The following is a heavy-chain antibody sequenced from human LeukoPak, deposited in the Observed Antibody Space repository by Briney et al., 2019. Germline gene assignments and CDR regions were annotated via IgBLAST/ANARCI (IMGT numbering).Heavy chain of an antibody. J-gene: IGHJ3*02. CDR2: TYYRSKWYN. Sequence: SQTLSLTCAISGDSVSRNSAAWYWIRQSPSRGLEWLGRTYYRSKWYNDYAVSVKSRININPDTSKNQFSLQLNSLIPEDTAVYYCARDPDPFSRLSVFGIWGQGTMVTVSS. V-gene: IGHV6-1*01. CDR1: GDSVSRNSAA. D-gene: IGHD3-16*02. CDR3: ARDPDPFSRLSVFGI.